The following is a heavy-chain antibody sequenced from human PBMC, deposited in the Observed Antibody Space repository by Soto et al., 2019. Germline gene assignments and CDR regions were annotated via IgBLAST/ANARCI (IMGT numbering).Heavy chain of an antibody. V-gene: IGHV1-69*01. CDR1: GGTFSSYA. Sequence: QVQLVQSGAEVKKPRSSVEVSCKASGGTFSSYAISWVRQAPGQGLEWMGGIIPIFGTANYAQKFQGRVTITADESTSTAYMELSSLRSEDTAVYYCARVRYDFWSGSPNYYYYGMDVWGQGTTVTVSS. D-gene: IGHD3-3*01. CDR3: ARVRYDFWSGSPNYYYYGMDV. J-gene: IGHJ6*02. CDR2: IIPIFGTA.